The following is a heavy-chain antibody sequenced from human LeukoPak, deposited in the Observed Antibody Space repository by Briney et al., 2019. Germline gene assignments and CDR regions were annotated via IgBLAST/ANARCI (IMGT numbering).Heavy chain of an antibody. J-gene: IGHJ4*02. CDR2: INPNSGGT. CDR3: ARVVYYGSGSYADY. V-gene: IGHV1-2*06. CDR1: GYTFTGYY. Sequence: GASVKVSCKASGYTFTGYYMHWVRQAPGQGLEWMGRINPNSGGTNYAQKFQGRVTMTRATSISTAYMELSRLRSDDTAVYYCARVVYYGSGSYADYWGQGTLVTVSS. D-gene: IGHD3-10*01.